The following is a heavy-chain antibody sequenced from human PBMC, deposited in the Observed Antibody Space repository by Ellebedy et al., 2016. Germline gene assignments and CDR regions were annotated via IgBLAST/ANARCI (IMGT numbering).Heavy chain of an antibody. Sequence: GESLKISCAASGFTFSSYSMNWVRQAPGKGLEWVSSISSSSSYIYFADSVKGRFTISRDNAKNSLYLQMNRLRAEDTAVYYCARDVLHSSSNLKNYYYGMDVWGQGTTVTVSS. CDR3: ARDVLHSSSNLKNYYYGMDV. J-gene: IGHJ6*02. D-gene: IGHD6-13*01. V-gene: IGHV3-21*01. CDR1: GFTFSSYS. CDR2: ISSSSSYI.